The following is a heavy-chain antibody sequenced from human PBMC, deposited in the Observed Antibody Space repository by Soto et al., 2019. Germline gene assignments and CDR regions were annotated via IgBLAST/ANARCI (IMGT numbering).Heavy chain of an antibody. CDR2: ISAFNGNT. CDR1: GYSFTNYG. CDR3: ARDRGVAPPVAGNTHYYYYMDV. J-gene: IGHJ6*03. V-gene: IGHV1-18*01. D-gene: IGHD6-19*01. Sequence: QDQLLQSGAEVKKPGASVTVSCKASGYSFTNYGITWVRQAPGQGQERMGWISAFNGNTHYAQKLQGRVTMTTDASTSTAYMQLRSLRSDDTAVYYCARDRGVAPPVAGNTHYYYYMDVWGKGTTVTVSS.